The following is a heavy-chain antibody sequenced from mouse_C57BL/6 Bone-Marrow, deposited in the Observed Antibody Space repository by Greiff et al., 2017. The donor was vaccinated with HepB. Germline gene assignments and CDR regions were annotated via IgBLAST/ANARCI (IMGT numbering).Heavy chain of an antibody. D-gene: IGHD2-1*01. V-gene: IGHV1-69*01. CDR3: ARSSIYGNGDY. CDR2: IDPSDSYT. CDR1: GYTVSGWG. J-gene: IGHJ4*01. Sequence: QGQRERPGAERGRPGAAGGRGGEGSGYTVSGWGREGVKQRPGQGLEWIGEIDPSDSYTNYNQKFKGKSTLTVDKSSSTAYMQLSSLTSEDSAVYYCARSSIYGNGDYWGQGTSVTVSS.